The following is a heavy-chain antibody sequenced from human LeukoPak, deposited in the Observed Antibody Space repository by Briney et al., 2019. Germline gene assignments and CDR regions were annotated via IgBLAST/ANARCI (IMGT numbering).Heavy chain of an antibody. V-gene: IGHV4-34*01. CDR1: GGSFSDYY. J-gene: IGHJ4*02. D-gene: IGHD3-10*01. CDR3: ARYGDTNYFDY. Sequence: SETLSLTCAVYGGSFSDYYWSWIRQPPGRGLEWIGEINHSGRTNYNPSLKSRVTISVDTSKNQFSLKLNSVTAADTAVYYCARYGDTNYFDYWGQGTLVTVSS. CDR2: INHSGRT.